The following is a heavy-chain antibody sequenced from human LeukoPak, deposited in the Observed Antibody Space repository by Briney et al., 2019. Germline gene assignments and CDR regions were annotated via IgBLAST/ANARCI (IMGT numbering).Heavy chain of an antibody. V-gene: IGHV4-31*03. Sequence: PPETLSLTCTVSGGSISSGGYYWSWIRQHPGKGLEWIGYIYYSGSTYYNPSLKSRVTISVDTSKNQFSLKLSSVTAADTAVYYCARAPKLRTDYYYYGMDVWGQGTTVTVSS. CDR2: IYYSGST. D-gene: IGHD3-16*01. CDR3: ARAPKLRTDYYYYGMDV. CDR1: GGSISSGGYY. J-gene: IGHJ6*02.